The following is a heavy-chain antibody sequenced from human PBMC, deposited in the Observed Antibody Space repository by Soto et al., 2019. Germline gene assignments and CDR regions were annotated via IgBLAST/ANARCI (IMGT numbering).Heavy chain of an antibody. CDR2: IYWNDDK. CDR1: GFSLSTSGVG. CDR3: ARSIAVTTYYYYYGMDV. V-gene: IGHV2-5*01. J-gene: IGHJ6*02. Sequence: QITLKESGPTLVKPTQTLTLTCTFSGFSLSTSGVGVGWIRQPPGKALEWLALIYWNDDKRYSPSLKTRVTITKDTSKNQVVLTMTNMDPVDTATYYCARSIAVTTYYYYYGMDVWGQGTTVTVSS. D-gene: IGHD2-21*01.